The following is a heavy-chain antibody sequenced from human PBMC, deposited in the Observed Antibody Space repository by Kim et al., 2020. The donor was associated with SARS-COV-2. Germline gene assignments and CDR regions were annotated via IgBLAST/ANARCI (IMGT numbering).Heavy chain of an antibody. CDR3: ARCAQYSSSWYCWFDP. V-gene: IGHV1-46*01. Sequence: KFQGRVTMTRDTSTSTVYMELSSLRSEDTAVYYCARCAQYSSSWYCWFDPWGQGTLVTVSS. J-gene: IGHJ5*02. D-gene: IGHD6-13*01.